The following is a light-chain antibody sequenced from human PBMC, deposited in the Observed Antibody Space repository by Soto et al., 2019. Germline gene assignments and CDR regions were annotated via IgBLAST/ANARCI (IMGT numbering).Light chain of an antibody. CDR2: GAS. CDR1: QSVSSSF. Sequence: EMVLTQSPGTLSLSPGERATLSCRASQSVSSSFLAWYQQKPGQAPRLLIYGASSRATGIPDRFSGSGSGTDFTLTISRQEPEDFAVYYCQHYGSSPPWTFGQGTKVEIK. J-gene: IGKJ1*01. CDR3: QHYGSSPPWT. V-gene: IGKV3-20*01.